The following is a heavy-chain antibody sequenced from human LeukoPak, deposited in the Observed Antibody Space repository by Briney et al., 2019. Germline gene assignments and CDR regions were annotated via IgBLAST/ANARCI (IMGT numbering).Heavy chain of an antibody. Sequence: GRSLRLSRAASGFTFSSYAMHWVRQAPGKGLEWVAVTSYDGSNKYYADSVKGRFTISRDNSKNTLYLQMNSLRAEDTAVYYCARRFSSSTLDYWGQGTLVTVSS. CDR2: TSYDGSNK. V-gene: IGHV3-30*04. CDR1: GFTFSSYA. J-gene: IGHJ4*02. D-gene: IGHD6-6*01. CDR3: ARRFSSSTLDY.